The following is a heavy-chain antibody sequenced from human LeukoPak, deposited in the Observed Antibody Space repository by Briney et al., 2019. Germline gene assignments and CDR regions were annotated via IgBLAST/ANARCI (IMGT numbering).Heavy chain of an antibody. D-gene: IGHD2-15*01. CDR2: LNSGGMS. V-gene: IGHV3-74*01. CDR3: ARDRSYSFDY. CDR1: GFTLSSYW. J-gene: IGHJ4*02. Sequence: GGSLRLSCAASGFTLSSYWMHWVRQAPGQGLVWVSRLNSGGMSYADSVKGRFTISRDNAKNTLYLQMNSLRAEDTAVYYCARDRSYSFDYWGQGTLVTVSS.